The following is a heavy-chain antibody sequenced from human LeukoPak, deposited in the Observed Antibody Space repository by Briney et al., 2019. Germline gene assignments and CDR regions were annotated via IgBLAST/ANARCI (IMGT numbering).Heavy chain of an antibody. D-gene: IGHD6-6*01. Sequence: PGGSLRLSCAASGFTFSSYSMNWVRQAPGKGLEWVSSISSSSSYIYYADSVKGRFTISRDNAKNSLYLQMNSLRAEDTAVYYCARDGQLVEVFDYWGQGTLVTVSS. CDR1: GFTFSSYS. CDR3: ARDGQLVEVFDY. J-gene: IGHJ4*02. CDR2: ISSSSSYI. V-gene: IGHV3-21*01.